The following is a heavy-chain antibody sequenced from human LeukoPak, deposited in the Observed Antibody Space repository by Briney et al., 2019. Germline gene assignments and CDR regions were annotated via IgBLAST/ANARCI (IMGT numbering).Heavy chain of an antibody. CDR3: ASEIAMTGYFDY. J-gene: IGHJ4*02. CDR1: GFTFSSYA. D-gene: IGHD6-19*01. V-gene: IGHV3-30-3*01. Sequence: GRSLRLSCAASGFTFSSYAMHWVRQAPGKGLEWVAVISYDGSNKYYADSVKGRFTISRDNSKNTLYLQMNSLRAEDTAVYYCASEIAMTGYFDYWGQGTLVTVSS. CDR2: ISYDGSNK.